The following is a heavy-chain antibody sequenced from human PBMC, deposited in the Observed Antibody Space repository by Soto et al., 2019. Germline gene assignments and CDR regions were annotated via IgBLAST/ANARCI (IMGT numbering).Heavy chain of an antibody. D-gene: IGHD3-16*01. J-gene: IGHJ6*02. CDR3: AQCLLGVNYYYGMDV. V-gene: IGHV1-69*12. CDR1: GGTFSSYA. Sequence: QVQLVQSGAEVKKPGSSVKVSCKASGGTFSSYAINWVRQAPGQGLEWMGGIIPIFATADYAQKFQGRVTITADESTRTAYRELSSLRSEDTAVYYCAQCLLGVNYYYGMDVWGQGTTVTVSS. CDR2: IIPIFATA.